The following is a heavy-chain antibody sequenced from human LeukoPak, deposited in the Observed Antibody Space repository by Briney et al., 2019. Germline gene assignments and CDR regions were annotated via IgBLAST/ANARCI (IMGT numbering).Heavy chain of an antibody. CDR1: GYTLTELS. CDR2: IIPIFGTA. Sequence: SVKVSCKVSGYTLTELSMHWVRQAPGKGLEWMGGIIPIFGTANYAQKFQGRVTITADESTSTAYMELSSLRSEDTAVYYCARDGPYYYGSGTQGAFDIWGQGTMVAVSS. V-gene: IGHV1-69*13. CDR3: ARDGPYYYGSGTQGAFDI. D-gene: IGHD3-10*01. J-gene: IGHJ3*02.